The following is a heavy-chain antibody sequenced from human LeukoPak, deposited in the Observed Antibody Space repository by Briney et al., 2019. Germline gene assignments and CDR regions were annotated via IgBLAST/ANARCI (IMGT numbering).Heavy chain of an antibody. CDR2: IYYTGST. V-gene: IGHV4-59*04. D-gene: IGHD2-15*01. J-gene: IGHJ3*02. Sequence: SETLSLTCTVSGGSLSSYYWSWIRKPPGQGLKWIGSIYYTGSTYYTPSLKSRVTISIDTSKSQFSLNLSAVSAADTAVYYWARHRLSSLDALHMWGEGTMVSVSS. CDR1: GGSLSSYY. CDR3: ARHRLSSLDALHM.